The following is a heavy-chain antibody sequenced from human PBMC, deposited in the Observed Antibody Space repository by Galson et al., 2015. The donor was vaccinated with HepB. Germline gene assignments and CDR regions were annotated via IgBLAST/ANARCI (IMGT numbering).Heavy chain of an antibody. J-gene: IGHJ6*02. Sequence: SLRLSCAASGFTFSSYAMDWVRQAPGKGLEWVAVTSYDGSNEYYADSVKGRFTISRDNSKNTVYLQMNSLRAEDTAVYYCARSAHGDYYLSTFGMDVWGQGTTVTVSS. CDR3: ARSAHGDYYLSTFGMDV. CDR2: TSYDGSNE. V-gene: IGHV3-30*04. D-gene: IGHD4-17*01. CDR1: GFTFSSYA.